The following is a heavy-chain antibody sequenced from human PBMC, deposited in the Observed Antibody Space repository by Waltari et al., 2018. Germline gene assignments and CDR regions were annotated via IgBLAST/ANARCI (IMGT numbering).Heavy chain of an antibody. CDR1: GFTFSSYE. CDR2: ISSSGRTI. CDR3: AREESPQSLGELPPPGFDY. Sequence: EVQLVESGGGLVQPGGSLRLSCAASGFTFSSYEMNWVRQAPGKGLEGVSYISSSGRTIYNEESWKGRLTISRDNAKNSRYLQMKGLRAEDTAVYYCAREESPQSLGELPPPGFDYWGQGTLVTVSS. D-gene: IGHD3-16*01. V-gene: IGHV3-48*03. J-gene: IGHJ4*02.